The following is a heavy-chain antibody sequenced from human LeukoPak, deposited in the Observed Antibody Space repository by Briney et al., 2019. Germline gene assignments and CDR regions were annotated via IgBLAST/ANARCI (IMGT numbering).Heavy chain of an antibody. J-gene: IGHJ4*02. CDR3: AKDRRGPAAGTWYFES. V-gene: IGHV3-23*01. D-gene: IGHD6-13*01. Sequence: GGSLRLSCAASGFTFSSNAMGWVRQAPGKGLEWDSAITASAASTYYADSVKGRFTISRDNSKNTLYLQMNSLRAEDTAIYYCAKDRRGPAAGTWYFESWGQGNLVTVSS. CDR1: GFTFSSNA. CDR2: ITASAAST.